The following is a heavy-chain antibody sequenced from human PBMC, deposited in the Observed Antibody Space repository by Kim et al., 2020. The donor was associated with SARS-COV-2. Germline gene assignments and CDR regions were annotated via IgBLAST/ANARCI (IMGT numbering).Heavy chain of an antibody. J-gene: IGHJ4*02. CDR3: TRDPGVLLWFGEGYFDY. CDR2: IRSKAYGGTT. V-gene: IGHV3-49*03. CDR1: GFTFGDYA. Sequence: GGSLRLSCTASGFTFGDYAMSWFRQAPGKGLEWVGFIRSKAYGGTTEYAASVKGRFTISRDDSKSIAYLQMNSLKTEDTAVYYCTRDPGVLLWFGEGYFDYWGQGTLVTVSS. D-gene: IGHD3-10*01.